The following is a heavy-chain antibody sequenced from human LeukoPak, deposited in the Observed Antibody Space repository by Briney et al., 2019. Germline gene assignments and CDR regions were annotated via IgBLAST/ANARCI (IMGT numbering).Heavy chain of an antibody. V-gene: IGHV3-23*01. D-gene: IGHD3-22*01. CDR1: GFTFSSYA. J-gene: IGHJ4*02. Sequence: PGGSLRLSCAAPGFTFSSYAMSWGRQAAGKGLEWVSAISGSGGNAYYADSVKGRFTISRDNSKNTLYLQMNSLRAEDTAVYYCAKGPYYDSSGYFDYWGQGTLVTVSS. CDR3: AKGPYYDSSGYFDY. CDR2: ISGSGGNA.